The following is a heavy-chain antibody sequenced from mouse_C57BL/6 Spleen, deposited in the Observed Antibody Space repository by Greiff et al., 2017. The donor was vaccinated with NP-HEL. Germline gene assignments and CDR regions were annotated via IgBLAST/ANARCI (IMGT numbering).Heavy chain of an antibody. J-gene: IGHJ4*01. V-gene: IGHV1-61*01. Sequence: QVQLQQPGAELVRPGSSVKLSCKASGYTFTSYWMDWVKQRPGQGLEWIGNIYPSDSEPHYNQKFKDKATLTVDKSSSTAYMQLSSLTSEDSAVYYCARSLYGSSPYYYAMDYWGQGTSVTVSS. CDR3: ARSLYGSSPYYYAMDY. D-gene: IGHD1-1*01. CDR2: IYPSDSEP. CDR1: GYTFTSYW.